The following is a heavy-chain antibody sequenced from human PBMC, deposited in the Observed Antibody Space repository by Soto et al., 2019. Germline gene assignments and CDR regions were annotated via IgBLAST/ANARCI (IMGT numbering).Heavy chain of an antibody. CDR3: ARDPRITIFGVVSPTHFDY. CDR2: IKQDGSEK. V-gene: IGHV3-7*03. D-gene: IGHD3-3*01. CDR1: GFTFSSYW. Sequence: GGSLRLSCAASGFTFSSYWMSWVRQAPGKGLEWVANIKQDGSEKYYVDSVKGRFTISRDNARNSLYLQMNSLRAEDTAAYYCARDPRITIFGVVSPTHFDYWGQGTLFTVSS. J-gene: IGHJ4*02.